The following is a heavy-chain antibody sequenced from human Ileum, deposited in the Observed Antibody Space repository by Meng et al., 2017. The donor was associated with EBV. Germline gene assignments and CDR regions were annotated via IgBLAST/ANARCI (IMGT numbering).Heavy chain of an antibody. Sequence: HVHLQGPGPGLVKPSDPLSLTCAVCGDSISSTNCGGWSRQPPGKGLEWIWYIYYSGSTSYNPSLKSRFTMSVDTSKNQFSLNLNSVTAVDTAVYYCARNVPGTSAYYDWGQGTLVTVSS. CDR3: ARNVPGTSAYYD. CDR1: GDSISSTNC. D-gene: IGHD3-22*01. J-gene: IGHJ4*02. CDR2: IYYSGST. V-gene: IGHV4-28*01.